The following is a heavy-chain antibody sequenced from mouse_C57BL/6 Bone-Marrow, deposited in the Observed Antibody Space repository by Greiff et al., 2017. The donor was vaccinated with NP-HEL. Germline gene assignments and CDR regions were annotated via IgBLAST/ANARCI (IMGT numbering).Heavy chain of an antibody. CDR1: GYTFTDYE. V-gene: IGHV1-15*01. CDR3: TNYYDYDDYAMDY. J-gene: IGHJ4*01. Sequence: QVQLQQSGAELVRPGASVTLSCKASGYTFTDYEMHWVKQTPVHGLEWIGAIDPETGGTAYNQKFKGKAILTADKSSSTAYMELRSLTSEDSAVYYCTNYYDYDDYAMDYWGQGTSVTVSS. CDR2: IDPETGGT. D-gene: IGHD2-4*01.